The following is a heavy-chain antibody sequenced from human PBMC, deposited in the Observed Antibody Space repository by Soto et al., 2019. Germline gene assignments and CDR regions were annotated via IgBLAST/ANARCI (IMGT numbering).Heavy chain of an antibody. Sequence: GGSLRLSCAASGFTVSSNYMSWVRQAPGKGLEWVSVIYSGGSTYYADSVKGRFTISRDNSKNTLYLQMNSLRAEDTAVYYCARDRGHSPVRTPPWYFDLWGRGTLVTVSS. CDR2: IYSGGST. CDR1: GFTVSSNY. J-gene: IGHJ2*01. CDR3: ARDRGHSPVRTPPWYFDL. V-gene: IGHV3-53*01. D-gene: IGHD3-10*01.